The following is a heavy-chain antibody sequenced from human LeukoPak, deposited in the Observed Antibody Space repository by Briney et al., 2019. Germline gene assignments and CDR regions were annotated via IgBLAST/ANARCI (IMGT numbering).Heavy chain of an antibody. CDR1: GFTSNSHW. J-gene: IGHJ4*02. V-gene: IGHV3-7*01. CDR2: INQDGSTK. Sequence: PGGSLRLSCAASGFTSNSHWMSWVRQAPGKGLEWVAHINQDGSTKYYVDSVKGRFTISRDNAENSLYLQMNSLRAEDTAAYYCARASGPFDYWGQGTLVTVSS. CDR3: ARASGPFDY.